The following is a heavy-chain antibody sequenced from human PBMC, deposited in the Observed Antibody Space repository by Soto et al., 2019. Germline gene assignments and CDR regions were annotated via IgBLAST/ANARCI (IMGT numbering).Heavy chain of an antibody. D-gene: IGHD2-15*01. CDR1: GYTFTDYY. CDR3: ATWGILHGFDR. V-gene: IGHV1-2*02. CDR2: INCNSGGT. J-gene: IGHJ4*02. Sequence: ASVKVSCKASGYTFTDYYMHWVRQAPGQGLEWMGWINCNSGGTNYARKFQGRVTMTRDTSISTAYMDLSRLRYDDTAVYYCATWGILHGFDRWGQGTLVTVSS.